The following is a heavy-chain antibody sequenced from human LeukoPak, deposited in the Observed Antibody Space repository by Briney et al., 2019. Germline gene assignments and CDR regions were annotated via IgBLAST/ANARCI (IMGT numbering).Heavy chain of an antibody. D-gene: IGHD6-6*01. V-gene: IGHV3-48*01. CDR3: ARGGAARPDY. CDR2: ISSSSSSI. J-gene: IGHJ4*02. CDR1: GFTFSNYG. Sequence: PGGSLRLSCAASGFTFSNYGMDWVRQARGKGLEWVSYISSSSSSIYYADSVKGRFTISRDNARNSVFLQMNSLRAEDTAVYYCARGGAARPDYWGQGTLVTVSS.